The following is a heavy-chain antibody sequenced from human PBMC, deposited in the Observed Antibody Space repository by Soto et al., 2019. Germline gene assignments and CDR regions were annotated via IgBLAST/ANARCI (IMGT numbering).Heavy chain of an antibody. J-gene: IGHJ4*02. V-gene: IGHV3-30-3*01. D-gene: IGHD2-15*01. CDR3: ARPVVAGTPDY. Sequence: QVQLVESGGGEVQPGTSLRLSCAASGFTFSRSPMHWVRQAPGKGLDWVGLISADGSSQHYADSVRGRFIISRDNFRNPMSLQMDRLKPEDTAVYYCARPVVAGTPDYWGQGALVSVSS. CDR1: GFTFSRSP. CDR2: ISADGSSQ.